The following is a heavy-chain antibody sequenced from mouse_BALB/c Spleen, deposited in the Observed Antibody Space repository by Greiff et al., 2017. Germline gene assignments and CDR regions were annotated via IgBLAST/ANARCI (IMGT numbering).Heavy chain of an antibody. D-gene: IGHD2-10*02. V-gene: IGHV3-2*02. CDR3: AIQYGNYEAWFAY. J-gene: IGHJ3*01. CDR2: ISYSGST. CDR1: GYSITSDYA. Sequence: EVKVEESGPGLVKPSQSLSLTCTVTGYSITSDYAWNWIRQFPGNKLEWMGYISYSGSTSYNPSLKSRISITRDTSKNQFFLQLNSVTTEDTATYYCAIQYGNYEAWFAYWGQGTLVTVSA.